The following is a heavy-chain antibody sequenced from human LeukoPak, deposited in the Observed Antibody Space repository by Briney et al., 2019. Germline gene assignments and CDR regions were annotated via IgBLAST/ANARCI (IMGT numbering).Heavy chain of an antibody. CDR1: GYTFTGYY. CDR2: INGNSGGT. V-gene: IGHV1-2*05. D-gene: IGHD6-19*01. J-gene: IGHJ4*02. Sequence: ASVKVSCKASGYTFTGYYMHWVRQAPGQGLEWMGRINGNSGGTNYAQKFQGRVTMTRDTSISTAYMELSRLRSDDTDVYYCARDRAVAGTGDFDYWGQGTLVTVSS. CDR3: ARDRAVAGTGDFDY.